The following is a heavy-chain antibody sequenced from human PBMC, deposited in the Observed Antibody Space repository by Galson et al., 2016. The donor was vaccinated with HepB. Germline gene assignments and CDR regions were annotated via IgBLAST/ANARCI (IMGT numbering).Heavy chain of an antibody. CDR2: VDWDDDK. CDR1: GFSLSTFGMC. V-gene: IGHV2-70*20. Sequence: PALVKPTQTLTLTCTFSGFSLSTFGMCVSWVRQPPGQALEWLAVVDWDDDKYYNTSLKTRLTISKDTSKNQGVLKRTNMDPVHTATYYCVRTKYGGKNYCFDYWGQGSLVTVSS. J-gene: IGHJ4*02. D-gene: IGHD2-2*01. CDR3: VRTKYGGKNYCFDY.